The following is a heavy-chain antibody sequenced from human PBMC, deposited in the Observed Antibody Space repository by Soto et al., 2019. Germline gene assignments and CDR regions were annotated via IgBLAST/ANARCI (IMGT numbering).Heavy chain of an antibody. CDR1: GGSFGRSAYY. V-gene: IGHV4-39*01. CDR3: SRRAPEGFDP. J-gene: IGHJ5*02. CDR2: INSSGST. Sequence: LXLTCTISGGSFGRSAYYWCLIRRAPGKGLEWIGSINSSGSTFSNPSLKSRVTLSVDTSKNQFSLKLTSVTAADTALYYCSRRAPEGFDPWGQGTLVTVSS.